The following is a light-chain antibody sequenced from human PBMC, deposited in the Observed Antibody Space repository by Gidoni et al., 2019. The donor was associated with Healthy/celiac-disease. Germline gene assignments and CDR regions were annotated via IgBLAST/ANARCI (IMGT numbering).Light chain of an antibody. Sequence: EIVMTQSPATLSVSPGERATLSCRASQSVSSNLAWYQQKPGQAPRLLIYGASTRATGITARFSGSGSGTEFTLTISSLQSEDFAVYYCQQYNNWPPRTFXXXTKVEIK. CDR1: QSVSSN. V-gene: IGKV3-15*01. CDR2: GAS. CDR3: QQYNNWPPRT. J-gene: IGKJ1*01.